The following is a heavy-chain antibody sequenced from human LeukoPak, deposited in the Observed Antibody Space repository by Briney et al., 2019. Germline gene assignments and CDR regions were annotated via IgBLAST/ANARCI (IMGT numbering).Heavy chain of an antibody. CDR2: INHSWST. D-gene: IGHD4-17*01. J-gene: IGHJ4*01. CDR3: ARAPGTTFDY. CDR1: GESFSDYS. V-gene: IGHV4-34*01. Sequence: SETLSLTCAVYGESFSDYSWNWIRQPPGKGLEWIGEINHSWSTYYNPSLKSRVTISVDTSKNQFSLKLTSVTAADTAVYYCARAPGTTFDYWGHGNMVTVSS.